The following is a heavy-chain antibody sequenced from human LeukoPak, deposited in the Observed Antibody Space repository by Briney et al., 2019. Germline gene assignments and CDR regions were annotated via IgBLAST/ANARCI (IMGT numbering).Heavy chain of an antibody. J-gene: IGHJ6*04. Sequence: GGSLRLSCAASGFTFSSYWMSWVRQAPGKGLEWVANIKQDGSEKYYVDSVKGRFTISRDNSKNTLYLQMSSLRAEDTAVYYCVKDTANMDVWGKGTTVTISS. V-gene: IGHV3-7*03. CDR3: VKDTANMDV. CDR2: IKQDGSEK. CDR1: GFTFSSYW.